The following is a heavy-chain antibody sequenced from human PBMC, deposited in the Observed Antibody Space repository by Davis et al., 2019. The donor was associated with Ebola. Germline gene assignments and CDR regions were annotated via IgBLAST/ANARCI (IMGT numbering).Heavy chain of an antibody. CDR3: AKPNDPVLRFMDV. CDR1: GFTVSSNY. D-gene: IGHD3-16*01. J-gene: IGHJ6*02. V-gene: IGHV3-7*03. Sequence: GGSLRLSCAASGFTVSSNYMSWVRQAPGKGLEWVANIKQDGSEKYYVDSVKGRFTISRDNAKNSLYLQMNSLRAEDTAVYYCAKPNDPVLRFMDVWGQGTTVTVSS. CDR2: IKQDGSEK.